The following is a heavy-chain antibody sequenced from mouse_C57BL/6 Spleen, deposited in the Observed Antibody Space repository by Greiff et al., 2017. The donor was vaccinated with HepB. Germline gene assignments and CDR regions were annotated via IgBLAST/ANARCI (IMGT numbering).Heavy chain of an antibody. V-gene: IGHV1-85*01. CDR1: GYTFTSYD. CDR2: IYPRDGST. J-gene: IGHJ2*01. Sequence: VQGVESGPELVKPGASVKLSCKASGYTFTSYDINWVKQRPGQGLEWIGWIYPRDGSTKYNEKFKGKATLTVDTSSSTAYMKLHSLTSEDSAVYVCARGDYGIFDYWGQGTTLTVSS. D-gene: IGHD1-1*01. CDR3: ARGDYGIFDY.